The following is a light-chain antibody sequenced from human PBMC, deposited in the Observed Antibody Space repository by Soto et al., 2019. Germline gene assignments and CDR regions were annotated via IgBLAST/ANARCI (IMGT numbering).Light chain of an antibody. CDR1: SSDVGTYEY. CDR3: SSYASNGDVL. V-gene: IGLV2-14*03. CDR2: DVS. J-gene: IGLJ2*01. Sequence: QSVLTQPASVSGSPGQSITISCTGTSSDVGTYEYVSWYQHHPGKAPKLMIYDVSNRPSGVPDRFSGSKSGNTASLTISGLQAEDEADYYCSSYASNGDVLFGGGTKLTVL.